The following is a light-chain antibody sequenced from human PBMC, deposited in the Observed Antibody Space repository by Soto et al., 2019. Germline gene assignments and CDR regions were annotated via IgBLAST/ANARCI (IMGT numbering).Light chain of an antibody. CDR1: QGIRND. Sequence: IQMTQSPSTLSASVGDRVTITCRASQGIRNDLAWYQRKPGKAPKLLIYTASSLQNGVPPRFSGSGSDTVFTLTIDSLQPEDFATYYCLQDFSFPLTFGGGTKVDIK. V-gene: IGKV1-6*01. J-gene: IGKJ4*01. CDR2: TAS. CDR3: LQDFSFPLT.